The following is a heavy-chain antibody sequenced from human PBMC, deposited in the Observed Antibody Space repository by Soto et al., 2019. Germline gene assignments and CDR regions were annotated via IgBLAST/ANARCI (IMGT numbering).Heavy chain of an antibody. D-gene: IGHD2-2*01. J-gene: IGHJ3*02. Sequence: ASVKVSCKASGYTFTSYYMHWVRQVPGQGLEWMGIINPSGGSTSYAQKFKGRVTMTRDTSTSTVYMELSSLRSEDTAVYYCARDINPEYQLLLAGDAFDIWGQGTMVTVSS. CDR2: INPSGGST. V-gene: IGHV1-46*01. CDR1: GYTFTSYY. CDR3: ARDINPEYQLLLAGDAFDI.